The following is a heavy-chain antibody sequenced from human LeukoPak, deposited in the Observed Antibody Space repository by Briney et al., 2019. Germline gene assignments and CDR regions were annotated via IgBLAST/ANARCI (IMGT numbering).Heavy chain of an antibody. Sequence: GASVKVSFKASGYTFTSYGINWVGQAPGQGREWMGGIIPMIGITHYAQTFQGRVTITAHKSTSTVYMELSSLRSQDTALYYCASGLSGTLRHIYVWGRGTTVIVSS. V-gene: IGHV1-69*10. D-gene: IGHD1-7*01. J-gene: IGHJ6*04. CDR3: ASGLSGTLRHIYV. CDR2: IIPMIGIT. CDR1: GYTFTSYG.